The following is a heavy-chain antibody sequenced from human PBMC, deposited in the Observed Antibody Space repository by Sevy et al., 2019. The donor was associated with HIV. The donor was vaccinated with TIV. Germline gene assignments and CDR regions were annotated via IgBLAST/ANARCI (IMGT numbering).Heavy chain of an antibody. Sequence: GGSLRLSCAASEFIFSDYAMNWVRQTPGKGLEWVSSINGKGRSTHYADSVEGRFTISRDNSKNTLYLQMNSLRAEDTDVYYCAKTINSGGGAVPAANYYYYGMDVWGQGTTVTVSS. CDR2: INGKGRST. J-gene: IGHJ6*02. D-gene: IGHD2-2*01. CDR1: EFIFSDYA. CDR3: AKTINSGGGAVPAANYYYYGMDV. V-gene: IGHV3-23*01.